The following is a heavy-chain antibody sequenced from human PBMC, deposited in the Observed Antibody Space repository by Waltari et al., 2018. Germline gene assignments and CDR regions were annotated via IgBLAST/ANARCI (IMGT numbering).Heavy chain of an antibody. D-gene: IGHD3-10*01. CDR3: AAVRGDFYYYYMDV. CDR2: FDPKNRRT. CDR1: GYMLPEVS. Sequence: QDQLVQSGAEVQKPGASVKVSGKASGYMLPEVSIHWVRQTPGKGLEWVGGFDPKNRRTIYAQKFQGRVTVTEDTSIDTAYMELSSLRSEDTAVYYCAAVRGDFYYYYMDVWGKGTTVTVSS. J-gene: IGHJ6*03. V-gene: IGHV1-24*01.